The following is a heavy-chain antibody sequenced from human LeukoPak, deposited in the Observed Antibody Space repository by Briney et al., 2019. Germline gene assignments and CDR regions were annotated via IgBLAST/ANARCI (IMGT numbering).Heavy chain of an antibody. V-gene: IGHV1-24*01. D-gene: IGHD3-22*01. J-gene: IGHJ4*02. CDR1: GYTLTELS. CDR3: ATDLNLYDSSGYYFDY. CDR2: FDPEDGET. Sequence: GASVKVSCKVSGYTLTELSMHWVRQAPGKGLEWMGGFDPEDGETIYAQKFQGRVTMTEDTSTDTAYMELSSLRSEDTAVYYCATDLNLYDSSGYYFDYWGQGTLVTVSS.